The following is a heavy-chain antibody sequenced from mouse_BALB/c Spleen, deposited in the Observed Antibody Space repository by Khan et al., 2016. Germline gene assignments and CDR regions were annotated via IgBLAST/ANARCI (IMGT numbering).Heavy chain of an antibody. CDR3: ARDYYGSSYFDY. CDR1: GYSITSDYA. D-gene: IGHD1-1*01. CDR2: ISYSGST. J-gene: IGHJ2*01. Sequence: VQLQQSGPGLVKPSQSLSLTCTVTGYSITSDYAWNWIRQFPGNKLEWMGYISYSGSTSYNPSLKSRISITRDTSKNQFFLQLNSVTTEDTATYYCARDYYGSSYFDYWGQGTTRTVSS. V-gene: IGHV3-2*02.